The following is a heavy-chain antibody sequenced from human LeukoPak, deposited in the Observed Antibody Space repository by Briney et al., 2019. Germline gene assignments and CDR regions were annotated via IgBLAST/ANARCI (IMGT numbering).Heavy chain of an antibody. D-gene: IGHD5-18*01. CDR2: VKGDGRTT. V-gene: IGHV3-74*01. CDR3: ATGHSYGYDY. J-gene: IGHJ4*02. Sequence: GGSLRLSCAASGLTFSDSWMHWVRQPPGKGLVWVALVKGDGRTTIYADSVKGRFTISRDNAKNTLYLQMNSLRADDSGVYYCATGHSYGYDYWGQGVLVTVSS. CDR1: GLTFSDSW.